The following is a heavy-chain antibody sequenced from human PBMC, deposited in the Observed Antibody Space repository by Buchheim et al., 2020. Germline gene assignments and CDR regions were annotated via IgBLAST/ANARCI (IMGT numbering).Heavy chain of an antibody. D-gene: IGHD6-19*01. CDR2: INHTGSS. V-gene: IGHV4-34*10. CDR3: ARTPVTGTRGLDY. Sequence: QVQLQESGPGLVKPSGTLSLTCAVYGGSFSGYYWTWVRQPPGKGLEWIGEINHTGSSNYNPSLKSRVTMSVDTSKSQFSLKLSSVTAADTAVYYCARTPVTGTRGLDYWGQGTL. J-gene: IGHJ4*02. CDR1: GGSFSGYY.